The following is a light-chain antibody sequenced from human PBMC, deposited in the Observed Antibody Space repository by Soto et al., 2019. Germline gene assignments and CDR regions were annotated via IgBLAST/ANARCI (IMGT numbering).Light chain of an antibody. CDR1: QSVLISSNNKNY. CDR2: WAS. J-gene: IGKJ2*01. CDR3: QQYYSTHT. Sequence: DIVMTQSPDSLAVSLGERATINCRSSQSVLISSNNKNYLAWYQQKPGQPPKLLIYWASTRESGVPDRFSGSGSGTDFTLTISSLQAEDVEVYYCQQYYSTHTFGQGTKLEIK. V-gene: IGKV4-1*01.